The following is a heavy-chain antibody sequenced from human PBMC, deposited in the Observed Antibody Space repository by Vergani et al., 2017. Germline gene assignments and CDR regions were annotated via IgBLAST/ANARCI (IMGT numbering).Heavy chain of an antibody. CDR1: GYSISSGYF. CDR3: ARPERSSGWFDP. D-gene: IGHD6-19*01. J-gene: IGHJ5*02. V-gene: IGHV4-38-2*02. CDR2: IDRTGRT. Sequence: QVQLQESGPRLVKPSETLSLICSVSGYSISSGYFWGWIRQSPGKGLEWLGTIDRTGRTHLSPSLKSRLTISVDTTKNQFSLKLSSVTAADTAVYYCARPERSSGWFDPWGQGTLVTVSS.